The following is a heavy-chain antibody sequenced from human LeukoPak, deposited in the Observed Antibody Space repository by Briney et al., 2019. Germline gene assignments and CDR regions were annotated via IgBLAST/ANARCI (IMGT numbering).Heavy chain of an antibody. Sequence: PGRSLRLSCAASGFTLSTYAMHWVRQAPGKGLEWVAVISYDGSNEYYGDSVKGRFTISRDNSKNTLYLQMNSLRAEDTAVYFCAQDSYPQVSYYYYGMDVWGQGTTVTVSS. CDR2: ISYDGSNE. D-gene: IGHD2/OR15-2a*01. J-gene: IGHJ6*02. CDR3: AQDSYPQVSYYYYGMDV. CDR1: GFTLSTYA. V-gene: IGHV3-30*18.